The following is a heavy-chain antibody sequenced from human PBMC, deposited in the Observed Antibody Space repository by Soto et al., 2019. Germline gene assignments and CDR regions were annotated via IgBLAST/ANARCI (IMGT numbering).Heavy chain of an antibody. CDR1: GFTFNSYA. D-gene: IGHD2-8*02. CDR2: ISGSGSSA. J-gene: IGHJ4*02. V-gene: IGHV3-23*01. CDR3: AKGRNSSGPFFDY. Sequence: PGGSLRLSCAASGFTFNSYAMSWVRQAPGKGLEWVSIISGSGSSAYYADSVKGRFTISRDNSEYTLYLQMNSLRVEDTAVYYCAKGRNSSGPFFDYWGQGNLVTVSS.